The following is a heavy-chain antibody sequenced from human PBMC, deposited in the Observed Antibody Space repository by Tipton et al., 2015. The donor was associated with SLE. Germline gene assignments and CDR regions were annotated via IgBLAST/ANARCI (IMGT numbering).Heavy chain of an antibody. J-gene: IGHJ4*02. V-gene: IGHV3-7*01. D-gene: IGHD1-26*01. CDR2: IKQDGSEK. Sequence: SLRLSCAASGFTFSSYWMSWVRQAPGKGLEWVANIKQDGSEKYYVDSVKGRFTISRDNAKNSLHLQMNSLRAEDTAVYYCAREAYSGSYFDYWGQGTLVTVSS. CDR1: GFTFSSYW. CDR3: AREAYSGSYFDY.